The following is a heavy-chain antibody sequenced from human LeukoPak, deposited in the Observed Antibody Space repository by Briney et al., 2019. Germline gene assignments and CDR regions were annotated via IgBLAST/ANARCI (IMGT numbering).Heavy chain of an antibody. V-gene: IGHV1-18*01. CDR2: ISGYNGNT. CDR3: ARVSGSSEATFDI. J-gene: IGHJ3*02. CDR1: GYTFTTYN. D-gene: IGHD3-10*01. Sequence: ASVKVSCKASGYTFTTYNINWVRQAPGQGLEWMGWISGYNGNTNYAQKLQGRVTMTTDTSTSTAYMELRSLKSDDTAVYYCARVSGSSEATFDIWGQGTLVTVSS.